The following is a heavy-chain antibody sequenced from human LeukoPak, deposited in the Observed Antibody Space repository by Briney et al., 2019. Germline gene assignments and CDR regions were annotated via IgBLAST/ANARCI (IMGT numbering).Heavy chain of an antibody. V-gene: IGHV1-69*01. J-gene: IGHJ6*03. CDR1: GGTFSSYA. D-gene: IGHD4-17*01. CDR3: AREPAVTIEPNYYYYYYMDV. Sequence: ASVKVSCKASGGTFSSYAISWVRQAPGQGLEWMGGIIPIFGTANYAQKFQGRVTITADESTSTAYMELSSLRSEDTAVYYCAREPAVTIEPNYYYYYYMDVWGKGTTATVSS. CDR2: IIPIFGTA.